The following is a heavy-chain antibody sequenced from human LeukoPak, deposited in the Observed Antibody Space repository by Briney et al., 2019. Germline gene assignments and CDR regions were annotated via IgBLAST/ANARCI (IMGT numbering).Heavy chain of an antibody. J-gene: IGHJ4*02. CDR3: ARASSDDTALATPFAY. CDR2: IIPIFGTA. Sequence: GASVKVSCKASGGTFSSYAISWVRQAPGQGLEWMGGIIPIFGTANYQQKFQGRVTITADESTSTAYMSLSSLRFEDTAIYYCARASSDDTALATPFAYWGQGILVAVSS. CDR1: GGTFSSYA. V-gene: IGHV1-69*13. D-gene: IGHD5-18*01.